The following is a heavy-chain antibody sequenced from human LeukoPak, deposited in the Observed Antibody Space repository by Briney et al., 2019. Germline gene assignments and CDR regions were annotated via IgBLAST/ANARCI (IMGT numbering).Heavy chain of an antibody. CDR3: ASGGGIITMVRGVINYYYMDV. Sequence: GGSLRLSCAASGFTFSSYSMNWVRQAPGKGLEWVSSISSSSSYTYYADSVKGRFTISRDTAKNSLYLQMNSLRAEDTAVYYCASGGGIITMVRGVINYYYMDVWGKGTTVTVSS. V-gene: IGHV3-21*01. CDR2: ISSSSSYT. J-gene: IGHJ6*03. CDR1: GFTFSSYS. D-gene: IGHD3-10*01.